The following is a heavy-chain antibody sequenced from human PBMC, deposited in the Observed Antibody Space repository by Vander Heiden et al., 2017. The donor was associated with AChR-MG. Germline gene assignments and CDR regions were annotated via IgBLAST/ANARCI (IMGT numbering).Heavy chain of an antibody. V-gene: IGHV3-21*01. CDR2: ISSSSSYI. CDR3: ARDVRRRTTVTTGVDY. Sequence: EVQLVESGGGLVKPGGSLRLSCAASAFTFSSYSMNWVRQAPGKGLEWVSSISSSSSYIYYADSVKGRFTISRDNAKNSLYLQMNSLRAEDTAVYYCARDVRRRTTVTTGVDYWGQGTLVTVSS. CDR1: AFTFSSYS. J-gene: IGHJ4*02. D-gene: IGHD4-17*01.